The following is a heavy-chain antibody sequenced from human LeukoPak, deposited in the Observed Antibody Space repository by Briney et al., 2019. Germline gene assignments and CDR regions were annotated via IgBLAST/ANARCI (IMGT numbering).Heavy chain of an antibody. CDR3: ARDGYSSGWTRFDY. CDR2: IWYDGSNK. J-gene: IGHJ4*02. Sequence: PGRSLRLYCAASGFTFSSYGMQWVRQAPGKGLEWVAVIWYDGSNKYYADSVKGRFTISRDNSKNTLYLQMNSLRAEDTAVYYCARDGYSSGWTRFDYWGQGTLVTVSS. D-gene: IGHD6-19*01. CDR1: GFTFSSYG. V-gene: IGHV3-33*01.